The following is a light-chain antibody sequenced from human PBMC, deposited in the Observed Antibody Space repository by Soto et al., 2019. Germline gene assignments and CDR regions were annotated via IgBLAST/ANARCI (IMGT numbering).Light chain of an antibody. CDR3: QQYNNWWT. Sequence: EVVMTQSPATLSMSPGERATLSCRASQSVSSSLAWYQQKPGQAPRLLIYGASTRATRIPDRFSGSGSETEFTLTISSLQAEDFAISYCQQYNNWWTFGQGTKVEIK. J-gene: IGKJ1*01. CDR2: GAS. V-gene: IGKV3-15*01. CDR1: QSVSSS.